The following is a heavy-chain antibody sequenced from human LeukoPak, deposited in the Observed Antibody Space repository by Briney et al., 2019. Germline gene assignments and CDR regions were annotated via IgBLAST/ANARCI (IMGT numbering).Heavy chain of an antibody. CDR2: IIPIFGTA. CDR1: GGTFSSYA. D-gene: IGHD2-2*01. CDR3: ARDLVVVVPAAILYYYYYMDV. Sequence: SVKVSCKAPGGTFSSYAISWVRQAPGQGLEWMGRIIPIFGTANYAQKFQGRVTITTDESTSTAYMELSSLRSEDTAVYYCARDLVVVVPAAILYYYYYMDVWGKGTTVTVSS. V-gene: IGHV1-69*05. J-gene: IGHJ6*03.